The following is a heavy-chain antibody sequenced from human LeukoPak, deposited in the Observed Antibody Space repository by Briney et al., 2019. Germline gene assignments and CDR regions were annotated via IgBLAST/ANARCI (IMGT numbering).Heavy chain of an antibody. CDR2: IIPIFGAA. V-gene: IGHV1-69*13. Sequence: GASVKVSCKASGGTFSSYAISWVRQAPGQGLEWMGGIIPIFGAANYAQKFQGRVTITADESTSTAYMELSSLRSEDTAVYYCATLYYYDSSGYYRNWGQGTLVTVSS. D-gene: IGHD3-22*01. J-gene: IGHJ4*02. CDR3: ATLYYYDSSGYYRN. CDR1: GGTFSSYA.